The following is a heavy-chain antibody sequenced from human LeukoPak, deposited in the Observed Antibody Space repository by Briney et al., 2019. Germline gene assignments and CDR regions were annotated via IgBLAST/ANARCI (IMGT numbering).Heavy chain of an antibody. Sequence: GGSLRLSCAASGFTFSDYWMSWVRQAPGKGLEWVANIKQDGSEKYYVDSVKGRFTISRDNAKNSLYLQMNSLRAEDTAVYYCASISGHSRTYYFDYWGQGTLVTVSS. CDR2: IKQDGSEK. D-gene: IGHD1-20*01. CDR1: GFTFSDYW. V-gene: IGHV3-7*01. J-gene: IGHJ4*02. CDR3: ASISGHSRTYYFDY.